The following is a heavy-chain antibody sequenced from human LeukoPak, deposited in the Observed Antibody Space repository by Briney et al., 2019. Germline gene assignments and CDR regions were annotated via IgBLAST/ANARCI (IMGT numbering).Heavy chain of an antibody. Sequence: GRSLRLSCAASGFTFSSYAMHWVRQAPGKGLEWVAVISYDGSNKYYADSVKGRFTISRDNSKNTLYLQMNSLRAEDTAVYYCAREVEQLAFDYWGQGTLVTVSS. J-gene: IGHJ4*02. D-gene: IGHD6-6*01. CDR1: GFTFSSYA. CDR2: ISYDGSNK. V-gene: IGHV3-30-3*01. CDR3: AREVEQLAFDY.